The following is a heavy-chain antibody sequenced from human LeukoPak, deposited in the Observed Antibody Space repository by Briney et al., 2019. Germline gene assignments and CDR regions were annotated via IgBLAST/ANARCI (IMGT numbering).Heavy chain of an antibody. D-gene: IGHD3-10*01. V-gene: IGHV3-23*01. Sequence: GGSLRPSWEAPKFTFTANPRSWARKVQGKGLEWASVISVGGGSTYYADSVKGRFTISRDNSKNTLYLQINSLRAEDTAVYYCAKDRQGFGFGEQLDYYYMDVWGKGTTVTVSS. CDR1: KFTFTANP. CDR2: ISVGGGST. CDR3: AKDRQGFGFGEQLDYYYMDV. J-gene: IGHJ6*03.